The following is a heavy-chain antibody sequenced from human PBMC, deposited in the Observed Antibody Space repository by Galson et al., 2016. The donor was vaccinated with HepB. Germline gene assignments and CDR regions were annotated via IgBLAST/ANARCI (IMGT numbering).Heavy chain of an antibody. CDR1: GFIFNDYA. D-gene: IGHD1-26*01. CDR3: AKDMISSGAYYGFDS. CDR2: ITWDSRAV. Sequence: SLRLSCAVSGFIFNDYAMHWVRQAPGKGLEWVSGITWDSRAVDYADSVKGRFTISRDNAKNSMYLQMNSLRTEDTAFYYCAKDMISSGAYYGFDSWGQGTTVTVSS. J-gene: IGHJ4*02. V-gene: IGHV3-9*01.